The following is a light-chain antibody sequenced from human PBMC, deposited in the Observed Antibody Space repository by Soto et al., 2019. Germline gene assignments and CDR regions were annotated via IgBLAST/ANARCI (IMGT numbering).Light chain of an antibody. V-gene: IGLV2-14*01. CDR2: EVR. CDR3: SSYTSGSTVI. CDR1: IRDVGAYNL. J-gene: IGLJ2*01. Sequence: QSALTQPASVSGSPGQSITISCAGTIRDVGAYNLVSWYQQYPGRAPQLILYEVRNRPSGISFRFSGFKSGNTASLTISGLQAEDEADYYCSSYTSGSTVIFGGGTKLTVL.